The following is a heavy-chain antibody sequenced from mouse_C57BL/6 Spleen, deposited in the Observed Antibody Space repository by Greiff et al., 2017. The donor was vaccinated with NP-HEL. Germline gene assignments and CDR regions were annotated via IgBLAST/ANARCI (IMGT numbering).Heavy chain of an antibody. V-gene: IGHV1-53*01. CDR2: INPSNGGT. D-gene: IGHD3-3*01. J-gene: IGHJ1*03. Sequence: QVHVKQPGTELVKPGASVKLSCKASGYTFTSYWMHWVKQRPGQGLEWIGNINPSNGGTNYNEKFKSKATLTVDKSSSTAYMQLSSLTSEDSAVYYCARARDPFYCDFDVWGTGTPVTASS. CDR1: GYTFTSYW. CDR3: ARARDPFYCDFDV.